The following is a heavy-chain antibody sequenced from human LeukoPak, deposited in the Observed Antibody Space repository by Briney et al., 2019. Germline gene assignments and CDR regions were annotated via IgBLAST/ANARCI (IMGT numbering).Heavy chain of an antibody. CDR1: GFAFSDYY. D-gene: IGHD1-26*01. CDR2: ISSSGSTI. CDR3: ARDMDSGPDFFDY. J-gene: IGHJ4*02. Sequence: GGSLRLSCAASGFAFSDYYMSWIRQAPGKGLEWVSYISSSGSTIYYADSVKGRFTISRDNAKNSLYLQMSSLRAEDTAVYYCARDMDSGPDFFDYWGLGTLVTVSS. V-gene: IGHV3-11*01.